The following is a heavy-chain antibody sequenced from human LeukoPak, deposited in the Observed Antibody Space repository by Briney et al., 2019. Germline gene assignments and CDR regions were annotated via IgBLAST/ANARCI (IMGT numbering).Heavy chain of an antibody. J-gene: IGHJ4*02. CDR1: GFTFSSYS. D-gene: IGHD6-13*01. CDR3: ARDGFVGAADY. Sequence: GSLRLSCAASGFTFSSYSMNWVRQAPGKGLEWVANIKQDGSEKQYVDSVRGRFTISRDNVKNSLYLQMNSLRVEDTAVYYCARDGFVGAADYWGQGTLVTVSS. CDR2: IKQDGSEK. V-gene: IGHV3-7*01.